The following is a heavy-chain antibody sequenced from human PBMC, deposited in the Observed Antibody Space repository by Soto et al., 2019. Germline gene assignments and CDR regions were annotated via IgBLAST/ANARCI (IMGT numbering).Heavy chain of an antibody. Sequence: PSETLSLTCTVSCGAVSSGDSYWSWIRQPPGKGLEWIGYMYDRGSAYYNPSLKSRVTMSVDTAKNRLSLSLRSVTAADTAVYYCAGRDENVPWLAYDYWGRGTVVTVSS. CDR3: AGRDENVPWLAYDY. J-gene: IGHJ4*02. CDR1: CGAVSSGDSY. V-gene: IGHV4-30-4*01. CDR2: MYDRGSA. D-gene: IGHD6-19*01.